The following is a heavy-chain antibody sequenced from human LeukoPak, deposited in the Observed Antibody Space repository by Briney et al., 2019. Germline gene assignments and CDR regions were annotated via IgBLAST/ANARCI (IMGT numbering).Heavy chain of an antibody. CDR1: GGPISNFY. CDR2: IHFSGST. Sequence: SETLSLTCTVSGGPISNFYWSWVRQAPGKGLEWIGYIHFSGSTKYNPSLESRVSMSVDTSKNHFSVRLTSVTAADTAVYYCARNVDTAMVNWGQGTLVTVSS. CDR3: ARNVDTAMVN. V-gene: IGHV4-59*08. J-gene: IGHJ4*02. D-gene: IGHD5-18*01.